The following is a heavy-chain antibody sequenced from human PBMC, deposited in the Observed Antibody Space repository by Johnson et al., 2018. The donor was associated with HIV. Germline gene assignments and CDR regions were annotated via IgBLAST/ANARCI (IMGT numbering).Heavy chain of an antibody. D-gene: IGHD3-16*01. V-gene: IGHV3-30*14. CDR2: ISYDGSNK. CDR1: GFTFSSYA. CDR3: AREDTPFGSPHEGDAFDI. Sequence: QVKLVESGGGVVQPGRSLRLSCAASGFTFSSYAMHWVRQAPGKGLEWVAVISYDGSNKYYADSVKGRFTISRDNSKNTLYLQMNSLRVEDTAVYYCAREDTPFGSPHEGDAFDIWGQGTRVTVFS. J-gene: IGHJ3*02.